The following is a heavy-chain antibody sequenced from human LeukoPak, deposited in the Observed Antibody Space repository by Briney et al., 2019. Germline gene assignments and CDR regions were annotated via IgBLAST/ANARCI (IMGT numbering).Heavy chain of an antibody. CDR3: AREGSGGYFQHKIDY. D-gene: IGHD2/OR15-2a*01. Sequence: TGGSLRLSCAASGFTFSEAWMSWVRQAPGKGLEWVANIKQDGSEKYYVDSVKGRFTISRDNAKNSLYLQMNSLRAEDTAVYYCAREGSGGYFQHKIDYWGQGTLVTVSS. CDR2: IKQDGSEK. J-gene: IGHJ4*02. V-gene: IGHV3-7*01. CDR1: GFTFSEAW.